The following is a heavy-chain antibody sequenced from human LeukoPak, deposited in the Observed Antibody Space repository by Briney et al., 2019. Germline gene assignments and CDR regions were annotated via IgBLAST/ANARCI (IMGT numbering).Heavy chain of an antibody. CDR3: ARGGERLLWFGDQRPDRWFDH. V-gene: IGHV1-2*02. J-gene: IGHJ5*02. CDR2: INPNSGGT. D-gene: IGHD3-10*01. Sequence: GASVKVSCKASGYTFTGYYMHWVRQAPGQGLEWMGWINPNSGGTNYAQKFQGRVTMTRDTSISTAYMELSRLRSDDTAVYYCARGGERLLWFGDQRPDRWFDHWGQGTLVTVSS. CDR1: GYTFTGYY.